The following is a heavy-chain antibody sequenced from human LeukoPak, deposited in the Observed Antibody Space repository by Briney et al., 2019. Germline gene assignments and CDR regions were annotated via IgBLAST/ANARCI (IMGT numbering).Heavy chain of an antibody. Sequence: PTGGSLRLSCAASGFTFSTSWMHWVRQAPGKGLVWVSRINHDGSNTIYADSVEGRFTISRDNAKNILYLQMNNLRAEDTAVYYCARDGSAYNHDYWGHGTLVTVSS. CDR1: GFTFSTSW. CDR3: ARDGSAYNHDY. CDR2: INHDGSNT. J-gene: IGHJ4*01. V-gene: IGHV3-74*01. D-gene: IGHD1-1*01.